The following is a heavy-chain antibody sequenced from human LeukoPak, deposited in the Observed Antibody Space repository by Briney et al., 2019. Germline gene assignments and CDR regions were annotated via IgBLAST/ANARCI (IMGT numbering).Heavy chain of an antibody. CDR1: GYTFTSYY. D-gene: IGHD3/OR15-3a*01. CDR3: ARETGYYTPLGAFDI. CDR2: INPSGGST. Sequence: ASVEVSCKASGYTFTSYYMHWVRQAPGQGLEWMGIINPSGGSTSYAQKFQGRVTMTRDTSTSTVYMELSSLRSEDTAVYYCARETGYYTPLGAFDIWGQGTMVTVSS. V-gene: IGHV1-46*01. J-gene: IGHJ3*02.